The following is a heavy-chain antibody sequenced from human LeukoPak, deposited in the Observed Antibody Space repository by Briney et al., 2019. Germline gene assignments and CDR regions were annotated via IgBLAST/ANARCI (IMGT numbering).Heavy chain of an antibody. V-gene: IGHV3-73*01. D-gene: IGHD3-22*01. J-gene: IGHJ4*02. CDR3: TLYYYDSSGPDGAKRVGY. Sequence: GGSLRLSCAASGFTFSGSAMHWVRQASGKGLEWVGRIRSKANSYATAYAASVKGRFTISRDDSKNTAYLQMNSLKTEGTAVYYCTLYYYDSSGPDGAKRVGYWGQGTLVTVSS. CDR1: GFTFSGSA. CDR2: IRSKANSYAT.